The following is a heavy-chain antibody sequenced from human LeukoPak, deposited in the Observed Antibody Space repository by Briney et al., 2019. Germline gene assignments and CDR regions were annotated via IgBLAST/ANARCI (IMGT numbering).Heavy chain of an antibody. Sequence: SETLSLTCTVSGGSISSGSYYWSWIRQPAGKGLEWIGRIYTSGSTNYNPSLKSRVTISVDTSKNQFSLKLSSVTAADTAVYYCARVRLYGSGEYYFDYWGQGTLVTVSS. V-gene: IGHV4-61*02. J-gene: IGHJ4*02. CDR3: ARVRLYGSGEYYFDY. CDR2: IYTSGST. CDR1: GGSISSGSYY. D-gene: IGHD3-10*01.